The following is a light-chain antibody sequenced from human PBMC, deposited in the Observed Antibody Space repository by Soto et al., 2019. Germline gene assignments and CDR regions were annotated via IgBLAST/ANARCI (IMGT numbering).Light chain of an antibody. V-gene: IGKV3-11*01. J-gene: IGKJ4*01. CDR2: DVF. CDR1: QSVNNY. Sequence: EILLTQSPATLSLYPGERATLSCRASQSVNNYLAWYQQKPGQAPRLLIYDVFNRATGIPARFSGSGSGTDFTLTISSLEPEDFAVYYCQQRSNWPWLTFGGGTRVEIK. CDR3: QQRSNWPWLT.